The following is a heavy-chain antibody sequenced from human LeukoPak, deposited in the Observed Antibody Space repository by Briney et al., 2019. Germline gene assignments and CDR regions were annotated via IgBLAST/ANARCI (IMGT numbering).Heavy chain of an antibody. CDR1: GFTFSSYA. Sequence: PGGSLRLSCAAPGFTFSSYAMSWVRQTPEKGLEWVSAISGSGGSTYYADSVKGRFTISRDNSNNTMYLQMNSLRAEDTAVYYCAKEGRVGYSSSSWAFDIWGQGTMVTVSS. CDR3: AKEGRVGYSSSSWAFDI. J-gene: IGHJ3*02. V-gene: IGHV3-23*01. D-gene: IGHD6-6*01. CDR2: ISGSGGST.